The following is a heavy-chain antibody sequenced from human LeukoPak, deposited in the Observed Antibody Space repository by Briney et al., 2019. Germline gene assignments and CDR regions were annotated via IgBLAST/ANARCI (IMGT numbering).Heavy chain of an antibody. D-gene: IGHD2-8*01. CDR3: AREGGVGDIDS. Sequence: GGSLRLSCAASGFSFSGHEMNWVRQAPGKGLEWVSYISSSGNSIFYADSVKGRFTISRDNAENSLHLQMNSLRAEDTAVYYCAREGGVGDIDSWGQGTLVTVSS. J-gene: IGHJ4*02. CDR1: GFSFSGHE. CDR2: ISSSGNSI. V-gene: IGHV3-48*03.